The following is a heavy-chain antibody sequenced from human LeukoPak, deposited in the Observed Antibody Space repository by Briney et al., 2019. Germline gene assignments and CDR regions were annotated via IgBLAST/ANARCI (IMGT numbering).Heavy chain of an antibody. Sequence: GESLQISCKGSGYLFTSYWIGWVRQMPGKGLEWMGIIYPGDSDTRYSPSLQGQVTISAGKSISTAYLQWSSLKASDTAMYYCARRSGEYFDYWGQGTLVTVSS. CDR1: GYLFTSYW. D-gene: IGHD3-10*01. CDR3: ARRSGEYFDY. V-gene: IGHV5-51*01. CDR2: IYPGDSDT. J-gene: IGHJ4*02.